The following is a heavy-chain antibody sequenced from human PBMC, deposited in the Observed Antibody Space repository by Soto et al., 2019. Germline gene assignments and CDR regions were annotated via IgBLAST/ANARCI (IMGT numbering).Heavy chain of an antibody. CDR2: IWYDGSNK. CDR3: ARDSVAVEYPARDFDY. CDR1: GFTFSSYG. J-gene: IGHJ4*02. D-gene: IGHD6-6*01. V-gene: IGHV3-33*01. Sequence: VQLVESGGGVVQPGRSLRPSCAASGFTFSSYGMHWVRQAPGKGLEWVAVIWYDGSNKYYADSVKGRFTISRDNSKNTLYLQMNSLRAEDTAVYYCARDSVAVEYPARDFDYWGQGTLVTVSS.